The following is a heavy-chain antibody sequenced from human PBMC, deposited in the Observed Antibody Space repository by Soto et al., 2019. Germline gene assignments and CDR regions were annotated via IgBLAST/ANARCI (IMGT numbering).Heavy chain of an antibody. V-gene: IGHV1-69*13. CDR2: IIPIFGTA. CDR1: GGTFSSYA. J-gene: IGHJ4*02. D-gene: IGHD6-19*01. CDR3: ARGSYDPSYSSGWPN. Sequence: ASVKVSCKASGGTFSSYAISWVRQAPGQGLEWMGGIIPIFGTANYAQKFQGRVTITADESTSTAYMELSSLRSEDTAVYCCARGSYDPSYSSGWPNWGQGTLVTVSS.